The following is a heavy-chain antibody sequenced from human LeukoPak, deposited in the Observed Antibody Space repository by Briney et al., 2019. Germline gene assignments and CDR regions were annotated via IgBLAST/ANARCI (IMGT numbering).Heavy chain of an antibody. V-gene: IGHV4-61*02. CDR3: ARAGYSGYPTGADY. CDR1: GGSISSSSYY. D-gene: IGHD5-12*01. CDR2: IYTSGST. J-gene: IGHJ4*02. Sequence: KPSETLSLTCTVSGGSISSSSYYWSWIRQPAGKGLEWIGRIYTSGSTNYNPSLKSRVTMSVDTSKNQFSLKLSSVTAADTAVYYCARAGYSGYPTGADYWGQGTLVTVSS.